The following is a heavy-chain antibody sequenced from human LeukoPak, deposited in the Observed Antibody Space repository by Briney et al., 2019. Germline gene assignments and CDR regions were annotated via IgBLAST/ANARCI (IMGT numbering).Heavy chain of an antibody. CDR2: IYYSGST. CDR1: GGSISSSSYY. CDR3: ARANYDFWSGYSEYYFDY. V-gene: IGHV4-61*05. D-gene: IGHD3-3*01. J-gene: IGHJ4*02. Sequence: SETLSLTCTVSGGSISSSSYYWGWIRQPPGKGLEWIGYIYYSGSTNYNPSLKSRVTISVDTSKNQFSLKLSSVTAADTAVYYCARANYDFWSGYSEYYFDYWGQGTLVTVSS.